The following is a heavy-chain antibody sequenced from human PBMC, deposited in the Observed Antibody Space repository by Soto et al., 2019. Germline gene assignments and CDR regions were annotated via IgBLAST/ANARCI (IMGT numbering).Heavy chain of an antibody. J-gene: IGHJ4*02. CDR3: ARSRWYCSGGSCYGGDYYFDY. D-gene: IGHD2-15*01. Sequence: KPGGSLRLSCAASGFTFSSYSMNWVRQAPGKGLEWVSSISSSSYIYYADSVKGRFTISRDNAKNSLYLQMNSLRAEDTAVYYCARSRWYCSGGSCYGGDYYFDYWGQGTLVTVSS. CDR2: ISSSSYI. CDR1: GFTFSSYS. V-gene: IGHV3-21*01.